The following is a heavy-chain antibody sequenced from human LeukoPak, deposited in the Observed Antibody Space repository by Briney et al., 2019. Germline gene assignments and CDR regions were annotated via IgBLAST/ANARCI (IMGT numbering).Heavy chain of an antibody. J-gene: IGHJ5*02. CDR3: ARAPYCSSTSCVNNWFDP. Sequence: SETLSLTCTVSGGSISSGGYYWSWIRQHPGKGLEWIGYIYYSGSTYYNPSLKSRVTISVDTSKNQFSLKLSSVTAADTAVYYCARAPYCSSTSCVNNWFDPWGQGTPVTVSS. CDR2: IYYSGST. D-gene: IGHD2-2*01. CDR1: GGSISSGGYY. V-gene: IGHV4-31*03.